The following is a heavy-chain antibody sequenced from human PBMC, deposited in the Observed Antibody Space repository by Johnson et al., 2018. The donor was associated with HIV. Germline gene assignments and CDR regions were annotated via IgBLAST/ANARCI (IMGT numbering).Heavy chain of an antibody. CDR3: AKDGVLSGTNPDAFDI. Sequence: EVQLLESGGGVVQPGRSLRLSCAASGFTVSSNYMSWVRQAPGKGLEWVPVIYRPGTTYYTESVKGRFTISRDNSKNTMYLQMSSLRAEDTALYYCAKDGVLSGTNPDAFDIWGQGTMVTVSS. D-gene: IGHD1-26*01. CDR1: GFTVSSNY. CDR2: IYRPGTT. V-gene: IGHV3-66*02. J-gene: IGHJ3*02.